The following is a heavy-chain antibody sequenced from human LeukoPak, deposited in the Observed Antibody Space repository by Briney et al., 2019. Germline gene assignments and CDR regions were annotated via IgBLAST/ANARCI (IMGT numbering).Heavy chain of an antibody. J-gene: IGHJ4*02. Sequence: KSGGSLRLSCAASGFTFSDYYMSWIRQAPGKGLEWVSYISSSGSTIYYADSVKGRFTISRDNAKNSLYLQMNSLRAEDTAVYYCAKGICCGDDSIPAYGRFWGQGTLVTVSS. CDR1: GFTFSDYY. D-gene: IGHD2-21*02. CDR2: ISSSGSTI. CDR3: AKGICCGDDSIPAYGRF. V-gene: IGHV3-11*01.